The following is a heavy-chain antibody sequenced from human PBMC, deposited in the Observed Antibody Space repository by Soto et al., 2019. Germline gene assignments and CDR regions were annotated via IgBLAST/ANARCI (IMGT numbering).Heavy chain of an antibody. CDR1: GFTVSSYA. V-gene: IGHV3-64*01. Sequence: GGSLRLSCAASGFTVSSYAMHWVRQAPGKGLEYVSAISPNGDDTYYANSMKGRFTISRDNSKSTLYLQMNSLRADDTAVYYCAKEAGYSYGYDGMDVWGQGTTVTVSS. CDR3: AKEAGYSYGYDGMDV. J-gene: IGHJ6*02. CDR2: ISPNGDDT. D-gene: IGHD5-18*01.